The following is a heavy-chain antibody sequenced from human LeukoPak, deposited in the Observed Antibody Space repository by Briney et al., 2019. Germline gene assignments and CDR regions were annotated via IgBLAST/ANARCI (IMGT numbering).Heavy chain of an antibody. J-gene: IGHJ4*02. V-gene: IGHV4-4*02. CDR1: DGSIKTNYW. D-gene: IGHD4-17*01. Sequence: SETLSLTCTVSDGSIKTNYWWTWVRQPPGKGLEWIGETWHSGSSTNYNPSLKSRVTISADTSKNQFSLKLTSVTAADTAVYYCANPARDFADSGAITWWGQGTLVTVSS. CDR2: TWHSGSST. CDR3: ANPARDFADSGAITW.